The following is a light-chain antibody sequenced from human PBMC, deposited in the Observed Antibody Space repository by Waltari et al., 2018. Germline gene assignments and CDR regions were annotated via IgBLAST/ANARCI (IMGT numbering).Light chain of an antibody. CDR2: GAS. CDR1: QSVTRA. Sequence: EIVLTQPPGTLSLSPGESATLSSRTSQSVTRALAWYQQKPGQAPRLLIYGASNRATGIPDRFSGSGSGTDFSLTISSLEPEDFAVYYCQHYLRLPVTFGQGTKVEVK. CDR3: QHYLRLPVT. V-gene: IGKV3-20*01. J-gene: IGKJ1*01.